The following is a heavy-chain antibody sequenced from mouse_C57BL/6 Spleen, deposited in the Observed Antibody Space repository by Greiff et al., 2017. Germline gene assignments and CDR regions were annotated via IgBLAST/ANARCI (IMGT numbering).Heavy chain of an antibody. D-gene: IGHD2-10*01. CDR3: AKNSYYGSSYAMDY. V-gene: IGHV2-5*01. J-gene: IGHJ4*01. CDR1: GFSLTSYG. CDR2: IWRGGST. Sequence: VKLMESGPGLVQPSQSLSITCTVSGFSLTSYGVHWVRQSPGKGLEWLGVIWRGGSTDYNAAFMSRLSITKDNSKSQVFFKMNSLQADDTAIYYCAKNSYYGSSYAMDYWGQGTSVTVSS.